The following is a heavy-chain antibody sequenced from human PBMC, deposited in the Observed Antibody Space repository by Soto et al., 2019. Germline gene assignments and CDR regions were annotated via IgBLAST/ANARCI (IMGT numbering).Heavy chain of an antibody. CDR3: AVVLMVYARFGAFDI. V-gene: IGHV3-33*08. CDR1: GFTFSNHW. D-gene: IGHD2-8*01. CDR2: IWYDGSNK. Sequence: PGGSLRLSCTASGFTFSNHWMTWVRQAPGKGLEWVAVIWYDGSNKYYVDSVKGRFTISRDNSKNTLYLQMNSLRAEDTAVYYCAVVLMVYARFGAFDIWGQGTMVTVSS. J-gene: IGHJ3*02.